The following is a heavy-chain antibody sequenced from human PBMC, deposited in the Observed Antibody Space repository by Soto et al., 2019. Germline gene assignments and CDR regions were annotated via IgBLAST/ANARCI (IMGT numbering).Heavy chain of an antibody. V-gene: IGHV3-11*01. CDR2: ISSSGSTI. CDR3: ASNPRSYYDFWSGYKGDYYYYYMDV. J-gene: IGHJ6*03. D-gene: IGHD3-3*01. CDR1: GFTFSDYY. Sequence: GGSLRLSCAASGFTFSDYYMSWIRQAPGKGLEWVSYISSSGSTIYYADSVKGRFTISRDNAKNSLYLQMNSLRAEDTAVYYCASNPRSYYDFWSGYKGDYYYYYMDVWGKGTTVTVSS.